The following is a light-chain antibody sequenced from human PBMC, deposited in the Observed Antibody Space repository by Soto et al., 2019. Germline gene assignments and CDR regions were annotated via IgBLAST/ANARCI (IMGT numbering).Light chain of an antibody. CDR1: QIIDSY. CDR2: AVS. CDR3: QQTYSTPLYT. V-gene: IGKV1-39*01. Sequence: EIQMTQSPSSLSASVGERVTITCRARQIIDSYLNWYQQKPGKAPKLLIYAVSNLQSGVPSRFSGSGSGTDFSLTVSSLQPEDSATYYCQQTYSTPLYTFGQGTKLEIK. J-gene: IGKJ2*01.